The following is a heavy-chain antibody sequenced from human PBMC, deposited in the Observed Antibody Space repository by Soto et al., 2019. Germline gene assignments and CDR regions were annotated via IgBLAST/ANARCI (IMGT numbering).Heavy chain of an antibody. J-gene: IGHJ6*03. Sequence: PSETLSLTCTVSGGSISSYYWSWIRQPPGKGLEWIGYVYYSGSTNYNPSLKSRVTISVDTSKNQFSLKLSSVTAADTAVYYCARLSPSQYYDFWSGYPTTYYYYYMDVWGKGTTVTVSS. CDR1: GGSISSYY. D-gene: IGHD3-3*01. V-gene: IGHV4-59*08. CDR3: ARLSPSQYYDFWSGYPTTYYYYYMDV. CDR2: VYYSGST.